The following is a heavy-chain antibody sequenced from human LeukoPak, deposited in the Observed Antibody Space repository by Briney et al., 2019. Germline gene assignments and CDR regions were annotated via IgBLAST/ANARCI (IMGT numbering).Heavy chain of an antibody. CDR1: GGSISTYY. CDR2: IYTSGST. J-gene: IGHJ4*02. D-gene: IGHD6-13*01. V-gene: IGHV4-4*07. Sequence: PSETLSLTCTVSGGSISTYYWSWIRQPAGKGLEWIGHIYTSGSTNYNPSLKSRVTMSVDTSKNQFSLKVTSVTAADTAMYYCARDRPGGSSLDYWGQGTLVTVSS. CDR3: ARDRPGGSSLDY.